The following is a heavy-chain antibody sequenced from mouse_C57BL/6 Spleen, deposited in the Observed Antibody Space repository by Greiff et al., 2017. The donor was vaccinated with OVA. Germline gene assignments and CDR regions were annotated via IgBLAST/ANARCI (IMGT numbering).Heavy chain of an antibody. CDR1: GYTFTEYT. D-gene: IGHD2-5*01. CDR2: FYPGSGSI. Sequence: QVQLQQSGAELVKPGASVKLSCKASGYTFTEYTIHWVKQRSGQGLEWIGWFYPGSGSIKYNEKFKDKATLTADKSSSTVYMELSRLTSEDSAVYVREGHEGGYYSNSSWFAYWGQGTLVTVSA. V-gene: IGHV1-62-2*01. J-gene: IGHJ3*01. CDR3: EGHEGGYYSNSSWFAY.